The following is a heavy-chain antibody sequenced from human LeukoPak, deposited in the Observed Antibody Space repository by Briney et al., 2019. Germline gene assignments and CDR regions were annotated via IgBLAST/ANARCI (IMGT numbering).Heavy chain of an antibody. CDR1: GASISSYY. CDR2: IYHSGST. CDR3: ARTTTFNYDFWSGYQKINWFDP. Sequence: SETLSLTCTVSGASISSYYWSWIRQPPGKGLEWIGYIYHSGSTYYNPSLKSRVTISVDRSKNQFSLKLSSVTAADTAVYYCARTTTFNYDFWSGYQKINWFDPWGRGTLVTVSS. D-gene: IGHD3-3*01. J-gene: IGHJ5*02. V-gene: IGHV4-59*04.